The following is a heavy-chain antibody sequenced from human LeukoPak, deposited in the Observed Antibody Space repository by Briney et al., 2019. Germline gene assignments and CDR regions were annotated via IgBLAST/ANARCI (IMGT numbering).Heavy chain of an antibody. V-gene: IGHV3-7*01. J-gene: IGHJ4*02. CDR2: IKQDGSEK. D-gene: IGHD3-10*01. Sequence: GGSLRLSCAASGFSFSMFWMSWVRQAPGKGLEWVANIKQDGSEKYYVDSVKGRFTISRDNAKNSLYLQMNSLRAEDTAVYYCARDLGYSLSGGSDYWGQGTLVTVSS. CDR1: GFSFSMFW. CDR3: ARDLGYSLSGGSDY.